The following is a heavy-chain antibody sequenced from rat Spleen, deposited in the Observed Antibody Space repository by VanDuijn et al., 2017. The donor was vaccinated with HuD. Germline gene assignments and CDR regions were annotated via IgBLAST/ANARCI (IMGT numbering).Heavy chain of an antibody. J-gene: IGHJ2*01. CDR1: GFTFSDYY. V-gene: IGHV5-7*01. Sequence: EVQLVESDGGLVQPGRSLKLSCAASGFTFSDYYMAWVRQAPKRGLEWVAYISYDGGSTYYPDSVKGRFTVSRDNAKSTLNLQMDSLRSEDTATYYCARRHYGYTDYFDYWGQGVMVTVSS. D-gene: IGHD1-9*01. CDR3: ARRHYGYTDYFDY. CDR2: ISYDGGST.